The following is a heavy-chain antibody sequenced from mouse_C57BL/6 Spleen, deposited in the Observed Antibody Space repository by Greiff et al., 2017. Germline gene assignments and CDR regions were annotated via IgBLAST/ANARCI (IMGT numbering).Heavy chain of an antibody. D-gene: IGHD2-4*01. Sequence: QVQLQQPGAELVKPGASVKLSCKASGYTFTSYWMHWVKQRPGQGLEWIGMIHPNSGSTNYNEKFKSKATLTVDTSSSTAYMQLSSLTSEDSAVYYCARSYMITTNYYAMDYWGQGTSVTVSS. CDR1: GYTFTSYW. CDR2: IHPNSGST. V-gene: IGHV1-64*01. J-gene: IGHJ4*01. CDR3: ARSYMITTNYYAMDY.